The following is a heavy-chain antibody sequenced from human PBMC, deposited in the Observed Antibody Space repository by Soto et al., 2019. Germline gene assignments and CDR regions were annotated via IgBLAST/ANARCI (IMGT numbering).Heavy chain of an antibody. CDR2: ISSSSSYI. V-gene: IGHV3-21*01. CDR3: ASLSRFALDY. J-gene: IGHJ4*02. D-gene: IGHD3-10*01. Sequence: GGSLRLSCAASGFPFNTYSMNWVRQATGKWLEWVSSISSSSSYIYYTDSVKGRFTISRDNAKNSLYLQMNSLRAEDKDVYYCASLSRFALDYWGQGTLVPVYS. CDR1: GFPFNTYS.